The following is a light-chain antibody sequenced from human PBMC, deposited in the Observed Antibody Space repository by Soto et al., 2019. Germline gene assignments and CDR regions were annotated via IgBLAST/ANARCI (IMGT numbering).Light chain of an antibody. CDR3: QTWGTGVQV. V-gene: IGLV4-69*01. Sequence: QSVLTQSPSASASLGASVKLTCTLSSGHSSYAIAWHQQQPEKGPRYLMKLNSDGSHNKGDGIPDRFSGSSSGAERYLTISSLQSEDEADYYCQTWGTGVQVFGGGTKLPVL. CDR1: SGHSSYA. CDR2: LNSDGSH. J-gene: IGLJ3*02.